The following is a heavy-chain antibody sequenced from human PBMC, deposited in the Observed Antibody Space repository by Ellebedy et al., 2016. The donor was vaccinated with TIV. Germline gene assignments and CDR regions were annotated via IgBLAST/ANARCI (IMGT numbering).Heavy chain of an antibody. V-gene: IGHV5-51*01. CDR2: IYPGDSDT. D-gene: IGHD3-10*01. Sequence: GGSLRLSXKGSGYSFTSYWIGWVRQMPGKGLEWMGIIYPGDSDTRYSPSFQGQVTISADKSISTAYLQWSSLKASDTAMYYCARADRVDGSGSYMIWGQGTLVTVSS. CDR1: GYSFTSYW. J-gene: IGHJ4*02. CDR3: ARADRVDGSGSYMI.